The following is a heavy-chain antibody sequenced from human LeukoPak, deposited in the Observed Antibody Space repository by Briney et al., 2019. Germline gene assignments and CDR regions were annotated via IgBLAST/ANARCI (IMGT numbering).Heavy chain of an antibody. J-gene: IGHJ3*02. Sequence: GASVKVSCKTSGYTFTNFGFSWVRQAPGQGLEWMGWISAYNGNTNSTQKLQGRVTMTTDRSTSTAYLELRSLRSDDTAVYYCVRVAHPPTYYYDSTFDIWGQGTMVTVSS. D-gene: IGHD3-22*01. CDR2: ISAYNGNT. V-gene: IGHV1-18*01. CDR1: GYTFTNFG. CDR3: VRVAHPPTYYYDSTFDI.